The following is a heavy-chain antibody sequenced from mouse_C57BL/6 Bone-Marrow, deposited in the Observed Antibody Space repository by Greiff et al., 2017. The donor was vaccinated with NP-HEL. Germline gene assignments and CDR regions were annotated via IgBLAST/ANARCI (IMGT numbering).Heavy chain of an antibody. CDR3: ARDSSGYGAWFAY. V-gene: IGHV1-31*01. CDR1: GYSFTGYY. J-gene: IGHJ3*01. Sequence: VQLKESGPELVKPGASVKISCKASGYSFTGYYMHWVKQSHGNILDWIGYIYPYNGVSSYNQKFKGKATLTVDKSSSTAYMELRSLTSEDSAVYYCARDSSGYGAWFAYWGQGTLVTVSA. CDR2: IYPYNGVS. D-gene: IGHD3-2*02.